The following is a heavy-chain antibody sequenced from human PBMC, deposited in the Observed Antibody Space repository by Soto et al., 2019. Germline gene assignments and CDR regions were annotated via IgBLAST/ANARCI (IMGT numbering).Heavy chain of an antibody. CDR3: ARDRAKYYYGSGNGFDP. CDR1: GFTFSSLS. V-gene: IGHV3-21*01. CDR2: ISSSSSYI. Sequence: GGSLRLSCAASGFTFSSLSMNWVRQAPGKGLEWVSSISSSSSYIYYADSVKGRFTISRDNAKNSLYLQMNSLRAEDTAVYYCARDRAKYYYGSGNGFDPWGQGALVTVSS. D-gene: IGHD3-10*01. J-gene: IGHJ5*02.